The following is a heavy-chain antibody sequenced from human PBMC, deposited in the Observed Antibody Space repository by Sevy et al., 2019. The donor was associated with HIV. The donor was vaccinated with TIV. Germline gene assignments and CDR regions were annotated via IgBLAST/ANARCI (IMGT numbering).Heavy chain of an antibody. J-gene: IGHJ4*02. D-gene: IGHD2-15*01. Sequence: GGSLRLSCAASGFTFSSYSMNWVRQAPGKGLEWVSSISSSSSYIYYADSVKGRFTISRDNAKNSLYLQINSLRAEDTAVYYCARDGEYCSGGSCDFIDYWGQGTLVTVSS. CDR2: ISSSSSYI. V-gene: IGHV3-21*01. CDR1: GFTFSSYS. CDR3: ARDGEYCSGGSCDFIDY.